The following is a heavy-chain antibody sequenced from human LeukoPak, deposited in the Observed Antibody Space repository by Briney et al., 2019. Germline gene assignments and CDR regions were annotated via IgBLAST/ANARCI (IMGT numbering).Heavy chain of an antibody. J-gene: IGHJ6*03. CDR2: IYYSGST. Sequence: SETLSLTCAVYGGSFSGYYWSWIRQPPGKGLEWIGYIYYSGSTNYNLSLKSRVTISVDTSKNQFSLKLSSVTAADTAVYYCARGVDNYYYYYMDVWGKGTTVTISS. CDR3: ARGVDNYYYYYMDV. CDR1: GGSFSGYY. V-gene: IGHV4-59*12. D-gene: IGHD5-12*01.